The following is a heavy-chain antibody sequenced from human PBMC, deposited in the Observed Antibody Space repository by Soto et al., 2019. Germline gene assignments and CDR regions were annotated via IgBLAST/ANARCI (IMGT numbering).Heavy chain of an antibody. J-gene: IGHJ4*02. D-gene: IGHD3-22*01. Sequence: WGSLRLSCAASGFTFSSYAMSWVRQAPGKGLDWVSSVSGDGGSAYYADSVKGRFTISRDNFGNNMYLQMSSLRAEDTAIYYCAKVNYPYYDRGPYYFDHWGQGALVTVSS. CDR3: AKVNYPYYDRGPYYFDH. CDR1: GFTFSSYA. V-gene: IGHV3-23*01. CDR2: VSGDGGSA.